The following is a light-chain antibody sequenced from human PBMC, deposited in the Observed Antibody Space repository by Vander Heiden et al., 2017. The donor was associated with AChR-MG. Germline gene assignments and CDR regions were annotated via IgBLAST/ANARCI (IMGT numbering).Light chain of an antibody. Sequence: QSVLTQPPSVSGAPRQRVTIPCTGSTSNIGAGYDVHWYQQLPGTAPKLLIYTNSNRPSGVPDRFSGSKSGTSASLAITGLQAEDEAVYYCQSYDSSLSGGVFGGGTKLTVL. CDR1: TSNIGAGYD. CDR2: TNS. J-gene: IGLJ2*01. CDR3: QSYDSSLSGGV. V-gene: IGLV1-40*01.